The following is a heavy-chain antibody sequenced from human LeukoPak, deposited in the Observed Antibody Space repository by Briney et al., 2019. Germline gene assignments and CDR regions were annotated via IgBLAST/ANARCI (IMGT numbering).Heavy chain of an antibody. CDR2: IYYSGST. Sequence: PSETLSLTCTVSGGPISSYYWGWIRQPPGKGLEWIGYIYYSGSTNYNPSLKSRVTISVDTSKNQFSLKLSSVTAADTAVYYCAREGYDFWSGYYPAWGQGTLVTVSS. CDR1: GGPISSYY. V-gene: IGHV4-59*01. CDR3: AREGYDFWSGYYPA. D-gene: IGHD3-3*01. J-gene: IGHJ5*02.